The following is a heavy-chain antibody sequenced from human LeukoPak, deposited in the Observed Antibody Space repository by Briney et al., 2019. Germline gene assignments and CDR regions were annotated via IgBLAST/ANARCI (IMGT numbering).Heavy chain of an antibody. CDR2: IYYNGST. Sequence: SETLSLTCTVSGGSISSSSYYWGWIRQPPGKGLEWIGSIYYNGSTYYKPSLKSRVTISLDTSKNQFSQKLSSVTAADTAVYYCARIVGAPLFDYWGQGTLVTVTS. D-gene: IGHD1-26*01. CDR1: GGSISSSSYY. V-gene: IGHV4-39*01. J-gene: IGHJ4*02. CDR3: ARIVGAPLFDY.